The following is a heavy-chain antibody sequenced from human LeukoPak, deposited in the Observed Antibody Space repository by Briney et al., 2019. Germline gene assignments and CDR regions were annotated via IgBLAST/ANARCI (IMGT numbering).Heavy chain of an antibody. J-gene: IGHJ5*02. D-gene: IGHD6-6*01. CDR1: AYTFTSFG. V-gene: IGHV1-18*01. Sequence: GASVKVSCKASAYTFTSFGLSWVRQAPGQGLEWMGCISAYNGNTNYAQKFQGRVTMTTAISTNTAYMELRSLRSDDAAVYYCARGIAGRPSPFDPWGQGTLVTVSS. CDR3: ARGIAGRPSPFDP. CDR2: ISAYNGNT.